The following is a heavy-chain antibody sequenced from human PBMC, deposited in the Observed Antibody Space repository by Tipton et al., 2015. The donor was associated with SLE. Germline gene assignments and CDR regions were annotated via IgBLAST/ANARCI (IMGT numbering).Heavy chain of an antibody. CDR3: VKDTPRHPLDY. J-gene: IGHJ4*02. Sequence: SLRLSCAASGLSFGSYGMHWVRQAPGKGLEWVAVVWYDGSNTAYADSVRGRFTISRDNSKNTLYLEMNSLTVEDSALYYCVKDTPRHPLDYWGQGTLVTVSS. CDR1: GLSFGSYG. CDR2: VWYDGSNT. V-gene: IGHV3-30*18.